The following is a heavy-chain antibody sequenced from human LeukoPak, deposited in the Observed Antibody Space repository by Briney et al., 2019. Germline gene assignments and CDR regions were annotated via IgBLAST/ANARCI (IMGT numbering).Heavy chain of an antibody. CDR2: IYYSGST. D-gene: IGHD5-24*01. V-gene: IGHV4-31*03. Sequence: SETLSLTCTVSGGSISSGGYYWSWIRQHPGKGLEWIGYIYYSGSTYYNPSLKSRVTISIDTSKNQFSLKLSSVTAADTAVYYCARDRVEMATIWAYYFDYWGQGTLVTVSS. CDR3: ARDRVEMATIWAYYFDY. CDR1: GGSISSGGYY. J-gene: IGHJ4*02.